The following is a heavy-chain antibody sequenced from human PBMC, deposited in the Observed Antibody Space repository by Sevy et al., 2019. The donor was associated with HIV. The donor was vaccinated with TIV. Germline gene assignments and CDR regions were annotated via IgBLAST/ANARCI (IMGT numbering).Heavy chain of an antibody. Sequence: GGSLRLSCAASGFTFSSYAMHWVRQAPGKGLEWVAVISYDGSNKYYADSVKGRFTISRDNSKNTLYLQMNSLRAEDTAVYYCARDLESGEGAFDYWAREPWSPSPQ. CDR3: ARDLESGEGAFDY. CDR1: GFTFSSYA. CDR2: ISYDGSNK. J-gene: IGHJ4*02. D-gene: IGHD3-3*01. V-gene: IGHV3-30-3*01.